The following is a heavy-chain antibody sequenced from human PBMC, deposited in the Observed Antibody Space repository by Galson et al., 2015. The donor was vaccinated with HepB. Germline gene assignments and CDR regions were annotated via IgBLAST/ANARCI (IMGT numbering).Heavy chain of an antibody. V-gene: IGHV3-30-3*01. J-gene: IGHJ4*02. CDR1: GFTFSSYA. CDR2: ISYDGSNK. Sequence: SLRHSCAASGFTFSSYAMHWVRQAPGKGLEWVAVISYDGSNKYYADSVKGRFTISRDNSKNTLYLQMNSLRAEDTAVYYCARTHYDILTGYYKGAFDYWGQGTLVTVSS. D-gene: IGHD3-9*01. CDR3: ARTHYDILTGYYKGAFDY.